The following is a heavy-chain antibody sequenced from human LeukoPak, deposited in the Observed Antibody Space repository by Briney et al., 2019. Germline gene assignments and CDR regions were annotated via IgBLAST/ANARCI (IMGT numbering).Heavy chain of an antibody. CDR1: GYTFTGYY. J-gene: IGHJ5*02. CDR2: INPNSGGT. CDR3: ARVRSSANWFDP. Sequence: ASVKVSCKASGYTFTGYYMHWVRQAPGQGLEWMGWINPNSGGTNYAQKFQGRVTMTRDTSISTAYMELSRLRSDDTAVYYCARVRSSANWFDPWGQGTLVTVSS. V-gene: IGHV1-2*02.